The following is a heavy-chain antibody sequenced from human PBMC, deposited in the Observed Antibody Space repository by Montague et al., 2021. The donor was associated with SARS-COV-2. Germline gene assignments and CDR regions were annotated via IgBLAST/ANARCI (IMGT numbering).Heavy chain of an antibody. CDR3: ARREYSYGWGD. Sequence: SETLSLTCTVTGGPISGSSDYWGWIRQSPGKGLEWIASVDYSGNTYYSPSLKSRLTISVDTSKNQFSLELNSVTAADTALYYCARREYSYGWGDWGQGTLVTVSS. V-gene: IGHV4-39*01. CDR1: GGPISGSSDY. D-gene: IGHD5-18*01. CDR2: VDYSGNT. J-gene: IGHJ4*02.